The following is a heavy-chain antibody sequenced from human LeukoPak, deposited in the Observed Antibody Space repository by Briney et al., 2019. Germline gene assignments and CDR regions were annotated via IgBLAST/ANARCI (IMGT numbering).Heavy chain of an antibody. J-gene: IGHJ1*01. V-gene: IGHV1-69*06. Sequence: SVKVSCKASGGTFSSYAISWVRQAPGQGPEWMGGIIPIFGTANYAQKFQGRVTITADKSTSTAYMELSSLRSEDTAVYYCASMDLGYCSSTSCYAEYFQHWGQGTLVTVSS. CDR2: IIPIFGTA. CDR3: ASMDLGYCSSTSCYAEYFQH. D-gene: IGHD2-2*01. CDR1: GGTFSSYA.